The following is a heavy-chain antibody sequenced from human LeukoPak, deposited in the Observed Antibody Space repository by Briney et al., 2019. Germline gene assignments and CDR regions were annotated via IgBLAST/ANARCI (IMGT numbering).Heavy chain of an antibody. CDR3: ARDEADGFTYYYDSSGHRGSYFDY. CDR1: GFTFSDYY. V-gene: IGHV3-11*01. Sequence: GGSLRLSCAASGFTFSDYYMSWIRQAPGKGLEWVSYISSSGSTIYYADSVKGRFTISRDNAKNSLYLQMNSLRAEDTAVYYCARDEADGFTYYYDSSGHRGSYFDYWGQGTLVTVSS. D-gene: IGHD3-22*01. CDR2: ISSSGSTI. J-gene: IGHJ4*02.